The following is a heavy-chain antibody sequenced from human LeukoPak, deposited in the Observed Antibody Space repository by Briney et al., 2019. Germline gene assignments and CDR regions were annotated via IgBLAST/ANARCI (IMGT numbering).Heavy chain of an antibody. Sequence: SETLSFTCTVSGGSISSYDWSWIRQPPGKGLKWGGYIYYGGSTNYNPSLMSRVTISVDTSKNQFSLKLCSVTAADTAVYFCARQVWYYDRSAFDIWGQGTMVTVSS. CDR3: ARQVWYYDRSAFDI. V-gene: IGHV4-59*08. D-gene: IGHD3-22*01. J-gene: IGHJ3*02. CDR2: IYYGGST. CDR1: GGSISSYD.